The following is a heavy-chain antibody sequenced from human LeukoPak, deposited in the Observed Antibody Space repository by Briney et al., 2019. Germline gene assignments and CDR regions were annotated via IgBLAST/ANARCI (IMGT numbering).Heavy chain of an antibody. D-gene: IGHD6-25*01. J-gene: IGHJ5*02. Sequence: SVKVSCKASGGTFSNYAISWVRQAPGQGLEWLGRIIPMFGTAKYAQKFQGRVTITTDESTTTAYMELISLRVEDTAVYYCLRRQALRGRHRAFDPWGQGTLVTVTS. CDR2: IIPMFGTA. CDR1: GGTFSNYA. CDR3: LRRQALRGRHRAFDP. V-gene: IGHV1-69*05.